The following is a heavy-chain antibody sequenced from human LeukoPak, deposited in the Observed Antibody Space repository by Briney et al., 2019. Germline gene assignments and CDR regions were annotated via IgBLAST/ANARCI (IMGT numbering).Heavy chain of an antibody. V-gene: IGHV1-2*02. J-gene: IGHJ4*02. CDR1: GYTFTGYY. Sequence: ASVKVSCKASGYTFTGYYMHWVRQAPGQGLEWMGWINPNSGGTNYAQKFQGRVTMTRDTSISTAYMELSRLRSDDTAVYYCASSGKSSSWYSSQYYFDYWAQGTLVAVSS. CDR2: INPNSGGT. D-gene: IGHD6-13*01. CDR3: ASSGKSSSWYSSQYYFDY.